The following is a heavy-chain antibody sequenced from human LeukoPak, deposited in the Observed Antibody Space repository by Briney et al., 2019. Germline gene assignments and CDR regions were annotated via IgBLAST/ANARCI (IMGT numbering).Heavy chain of an antibody. CDR1: GFTFSSYA. J-gene: IGHJ6*02. Sequence: QAGGSLRLSCAASGFTFSSYAMSWVRQAPGKGLEWVSAISGSGGSTYYADSVKGRFTISRDNSKNTLYLQMNSLRAEDTAVYYCAKDYYDFWSGKYASYGRDVWGQGTTVTVSS. CDR2: ISGSGGST. D-gene: IGHD3-3*01. V-gene: IGHV3-23*01. CDR3: AKDYYDFWSGKYASYGRDV.